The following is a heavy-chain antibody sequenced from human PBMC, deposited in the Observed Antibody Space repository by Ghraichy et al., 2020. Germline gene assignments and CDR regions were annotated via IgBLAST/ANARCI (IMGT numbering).Heavy chain of an antibody. CDR2: IYHSGST. D-gene: IGHD2-15*01. V-gene: IGHV4-59*01. CDR1: GGSISTYY. J-gene: IGHJ4*02. Sequence: SETLSLTCTVSGGSISTYYWNWIRQPPGRELEWIGYIYHSGSTKNNPSLKSRVTISVEPSKNQFSLNLSSVTAADTAVYYCARADYCSGGDCYRPFVYWGQGTLVTVSS. CDR3: ARADYCSGGDCYRPFVY.